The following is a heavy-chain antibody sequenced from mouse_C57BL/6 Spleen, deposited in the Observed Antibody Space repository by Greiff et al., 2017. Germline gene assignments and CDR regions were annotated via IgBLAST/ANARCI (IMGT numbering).Heavy chain of an antibody. Sequence: EVKLMESGPGLVQPSQSLSLTCSVTGYSITSGYYWNWIRQFPGNKLEWMGYISYDGSNNYNPSLQNRIYITRDTSKNQFYLKLNSVTTEDTATYYGSIESHLLSDAMDYWGQGTSVTVSS. CDR2: ISYDGSN. D-gene: IGHD2-1*01. J-gene: IGHJ4*01. CDR3: SIESHLLSDAMDY. V-gene: IGHV3-6*01. CDR1: GYSITSGYY.